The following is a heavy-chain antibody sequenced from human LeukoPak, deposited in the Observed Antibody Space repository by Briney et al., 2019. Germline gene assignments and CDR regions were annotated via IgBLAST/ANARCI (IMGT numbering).Heavy chain of an antibody. CDR1: GFTLSSYS. Sequence: GGSLRLSCAASGFTLSSYSMNWVRQAPGKALEWVSSISSSSSYIYYADSVKGRFTISRDNAKNSLYLQMNSLSAEDTAVYYCARRDSSTSFIGAFDIWGQGTMVTVSS. D-gene: IGHD2-2*01. CDR2: ISSSSSYI. CDR3: ARRDSSTSFIGAFDI. V-gene: IGHV3-21*01. J-gene: IGHJ3*02.